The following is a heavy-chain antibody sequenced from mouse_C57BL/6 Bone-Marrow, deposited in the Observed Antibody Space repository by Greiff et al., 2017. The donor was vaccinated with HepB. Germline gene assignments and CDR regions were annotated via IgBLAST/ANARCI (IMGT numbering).Heavy chain of an antibody. V-gene: IGHV1-72*01. CDR1: GYTFTSYW. CDR2: IDPNSGGT. J-gene: IGHJ1*03. CDR3: ARSEDGSSPYWYFDG. D-gene: IGHD1-1*01. Sequence: QVQLQQPGAELVKPGASVKLSCKASGYTFTSYWMHWVKQRPGRGLEWIGRIDPNSGGTKYNEKFKSKATLTVDKPSSTAYMQLSSLTSEDSAVYYCARSEDGSSPYWYFDGWGTGTTVTVSS.